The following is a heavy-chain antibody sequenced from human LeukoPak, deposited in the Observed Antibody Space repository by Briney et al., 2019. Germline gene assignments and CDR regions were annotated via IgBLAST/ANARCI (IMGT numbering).Heavy chain of an antibody. Sequence: ASVKPSCKASGYTFTGYYIHWVRQAARHLLEWMGWINPNSGGTKYAQKFQGRVTKTRATYISTAYLELSRLRSDDTAVYYCARARSVEMATIPRFYFDYWGQRTLVTVSS. V-gene: IGHV1-2*02. CDR1: GYTFTGYY. J-gene: IGHJ4*02. D-gene: IGHD5-24*01. CDR2: INPNSGGT. CDR3: ARARSVEMATIPRFYFDY.